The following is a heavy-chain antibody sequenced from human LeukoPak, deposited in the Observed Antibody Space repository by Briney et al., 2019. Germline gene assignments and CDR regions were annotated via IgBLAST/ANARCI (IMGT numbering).Heavy chain of an antibody. J-gene: IGHJ4*02. CDR1: GGSISSYY. V-gene: IGHV4-59*01. CDR3: ARVHGDYLDY. Sequence: PSEALSLTCTVSGGSISSYYWSWIRQPPGKGLEWIGYIYYSGSTSYNPSLKSRVTISVDASKNQFSLKLTSVTPADTAVYYCARVHGDYLDYWGQGTLVTVSS. CDR2: IYYSGST. D-gene: IGHD4-17*01.